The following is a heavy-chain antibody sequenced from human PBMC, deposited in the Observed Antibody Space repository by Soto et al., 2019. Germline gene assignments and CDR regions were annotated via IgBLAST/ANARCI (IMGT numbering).Heavy chain of an antibody. CDR3: ARAAYSYCSSTSCYSDNWFDP. CDR1: GYTFTSYD. CDR2: MNPNSGNT. Sequence: ASVKVSCKASGYTFTSYDINWVRQATGQGLEWMGWMNPNSGNTGHAQKFQGRVTMTRNTSISTAYMELSSLRSEDTAVYYCARAAYSYCSSTSCYSDNWFDPWGQGTQVTVSS. J-gene: IGHJ5*02. D-gene: IGHD2-2*02. V-gene: IGHV1-8*01.